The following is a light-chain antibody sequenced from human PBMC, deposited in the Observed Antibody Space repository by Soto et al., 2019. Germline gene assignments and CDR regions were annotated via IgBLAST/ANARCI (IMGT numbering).Light chain of an antibody. J-gene: IGKJ4*01. V-gene: IGKV1-33*01. CDR2: DAS. Sequence: DIQMTQSPSSLSVSVGDRVTITCQASQDISNYLNWYQQKPGKAPKLLIYDASNLETGVPSRFSGSGSGTDFTFTISSLQPEDIATYYCQQYDNLPPDTFGGGTKVEIK. CDR1: QDISNY. CDR3: QQYDNLPPDT.